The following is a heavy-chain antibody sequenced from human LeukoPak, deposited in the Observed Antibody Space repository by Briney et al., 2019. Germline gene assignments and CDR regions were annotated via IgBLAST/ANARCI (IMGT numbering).Heavy chain of an antibody. V-gene: IGHV3-23*01. CDR1: GFTFSSYA. CDR3: AKDFGRNLGGPGY. CDR2: ISGNGGRT. Sequence: GGSLRLSCAASGFTFSSYAMSWVRQAPGGGLEWVSGISGNGGRTYYADSVKGRFAISRDDSKSTLYLQMNSLRGEDTAVYYCAKDFGRNLGGPGYWGRGTLVIVSS. J-gene: IGHJ4*02. D-gene: IGHD1-14*01.